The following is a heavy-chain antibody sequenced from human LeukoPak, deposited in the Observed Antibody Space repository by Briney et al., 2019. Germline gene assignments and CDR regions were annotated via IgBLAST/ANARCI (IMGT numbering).Heavy chain of an antibody. CDR3: ARGGGLDV. Sequence: GGSLRLSCVASEFTLNNYGVNWVRQAPGKGLEWVSYMSDSGSTIYYADSVKGRFTISRDNAKNSLYLQMSNLRAEDTAVYFCARGGGLDVWGQGATVTVSS. J-gene: IGHJ6*02. V-gene: IGHV3-48*04. CDR1: EFTLNNYG. CDR2: MSDSGSTI. D-gene: IGHD3-16*01.